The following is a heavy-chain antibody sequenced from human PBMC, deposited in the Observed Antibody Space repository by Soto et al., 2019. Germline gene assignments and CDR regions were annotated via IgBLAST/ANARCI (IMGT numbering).Heavy chain of an antibody. J-gene: IGHJ4*02. CDR1: GFTFSSYG. V-gene: IGHV3-33*01. Sequence: PGGSLRLSCAASGFTFSSYGMHWVRQAPGKGLEWVAVIWYDGSNKYYADSVKGRFTISRDNSKNTLYLQMNSLRAEDTAVYYCARDTMTTVTTFVYWGQGTLVTVSS. CDR2: IWYDGSNK. CDR3: ARDTMTTVTTFVY. D-gene: IGHD4-17*01.